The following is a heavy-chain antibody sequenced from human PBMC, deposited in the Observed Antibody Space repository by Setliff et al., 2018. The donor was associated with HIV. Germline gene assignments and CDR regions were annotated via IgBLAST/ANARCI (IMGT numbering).Heavy chain of an antibody. J-gene: IGHJ4*02. CDR1: GGSFSGYS. CDR3: ARGSYRGSGFFVRYFDF. CDR2: INHSGYT. Sequence: SETLSLTCAVYGGSFSGYSWSWIRQPPGKGLEWIGEINHSGYTNYNPSLKSRVSMSVDTSKNQFSLKLSSVTAADTAVYYCARGSYRGSGFFVRYFDFWGQGSLVTVSS. V-gene: IGHV4-34*01. D-gene: IGHD3-3*01.